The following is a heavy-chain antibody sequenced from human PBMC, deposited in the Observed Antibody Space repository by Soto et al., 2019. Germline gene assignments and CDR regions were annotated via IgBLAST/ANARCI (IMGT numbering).Heavy chain of an antibody. CDR2: ISGSADGT. CDR3: AKDTVGGYSFWSGYYSDGLDV. J-gene: IGHJ3*01. D-gene: IGHD3-3*01. CDR1: GFTFDSYA. V-gene: IGHV3-23*01. Sequence: EVKLLESGGGLAQPGGSLRLSCVGSGFTFDSYAISWVRQAPGERLQWIAAISGSADGTDYAHSVRGRFTISRDNAKKAVHLQMGSLRVEDTAVYFCAKDTVGGYSFWSGYYSDGLDVWGQWTLVTVS.